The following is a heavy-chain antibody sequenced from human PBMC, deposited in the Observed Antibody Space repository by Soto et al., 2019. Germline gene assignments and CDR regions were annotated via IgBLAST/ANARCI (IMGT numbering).Heavy chain of an antibody. CDR1: GGSISSSNW. V-gene: IGHV4-4*02. J-gene: IGHJ5*02. Sequence: SETLSLTCAVSGGSISSSNWWSWVRQPPGKGLEWIGEIYHSGSTNYNPSLKSRVTISVDKSKNQFSLKLSSVTAAGTAVYYCARFVTYYYDSSGYYRNWFDPWGQGTLVTVSS. CDR3: ARFVTYYYDSSGYYRNWFDP. CDR2: IYHSGST. D-gene: IGHD3-22*01.